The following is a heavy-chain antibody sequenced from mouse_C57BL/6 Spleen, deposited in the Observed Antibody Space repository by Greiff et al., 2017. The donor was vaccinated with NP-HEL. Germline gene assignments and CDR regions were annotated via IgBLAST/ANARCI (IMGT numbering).Heavy chain of an antibody. D-gene: IGHD1-1*01. CDR2: IDPSDSET. Sequence: QVQLQQPGAELVRPGSSVKLSCKASGYTFTSYWMHWVKQRPIQGLEWIGNIDPSDSETHYNQKFKDKATLTVDKSSSTAYMQLSSLTSEDSAVYYCARGSYYYGSSYHQAWFAYWGQGTLVTVSA. CDR1: GYTFTSYW. CDR3: ARGSYYYGSSYHQAWFAY. J-gene: IGHJ3*01. V-gene: IGHV1-52*01.